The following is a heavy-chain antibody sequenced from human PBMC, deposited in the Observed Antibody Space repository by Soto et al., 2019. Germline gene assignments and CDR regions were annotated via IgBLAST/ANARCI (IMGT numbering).Heavy chain of an antibody. D-gene: IGHD3-3*01. CDR2: ITWNGGNT. CDR1: GFSLDDYN. J-gene: IGHJ6*02. Sequence: LRLSCAASGFSLDDYNIHWVRQAPGKGLEWVSLITWNGGNTYYADSVKGRFTISRDGTTESVSLQMTSLKREDTGLYYCARETLSFGSALDVWGQGTMVTVSS. V-gene: IGHV3-43*01. CDR3: ARETLSFGSALDV.